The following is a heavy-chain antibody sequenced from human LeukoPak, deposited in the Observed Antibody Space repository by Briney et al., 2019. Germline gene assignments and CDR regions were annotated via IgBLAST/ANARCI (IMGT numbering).Heavy chain of an antibody. V-gene: IGHV3-21*01. D-gene: IGHD4-17*01. Sequence: GGSLRLSCAASGFTFSSYSMNWVRQAPGKGLEWVSSISSSSSYIYYADSVKGRFTISRDNAKNSLYLQMNSLRAEDTAVYYCARDSLYGYGDYSSPAEYFRHWGQGTLVTVSS. CDR3: ARDSLYGYGDYSSPAEYFRH. CDR1: GFTFSSYS. CDR2: ISSSSSYI. J-gene: IGHJ1*01.